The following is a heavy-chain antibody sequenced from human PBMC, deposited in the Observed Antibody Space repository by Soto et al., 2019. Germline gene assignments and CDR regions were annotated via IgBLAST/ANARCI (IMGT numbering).Heavy chain of an antibody. CDR2: ITDSGDST. D-gene: IGHD5-12*01. V-gene: IGHV3-23*01. CDR1: GFTFFTYA. CDR3: ARIRDGYHQVYYFDY. J-gene: IGHJ4*02. Sequence: EVQLLESGGGLVQPGGSLRLSCAASGFTFFTYAMSWVRQAPGKGLEWVSGITDSGDSTYYADSVKGRFTISRDNSKNTLYLQMNSLRAEDTAVYYCARIRDGYHQVYYFDYWGEGTLVTVSS.